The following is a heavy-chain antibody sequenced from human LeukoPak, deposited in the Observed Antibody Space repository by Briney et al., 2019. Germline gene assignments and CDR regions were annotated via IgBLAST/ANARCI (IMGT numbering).Heavy chain of an antibody. CDR1: GDSVASNTVA. D-gene: IGHD1-1*01. J-gene: IGHJ3*02. CDR2: TYYMSKWYN. CDR3: ARDRTMGDAFDI. V-gene: IGHV6-1*01. Sequence: SQTLSLTCAISGDSVASNTVAWNWIRQSPSRGLEWLGSTYYMSKWYNDYAVSVKSPITINADTSRNQFSLQLTSVPPEDTAVYYCARDRTMGDAFDIWGQGTMVTVFS.